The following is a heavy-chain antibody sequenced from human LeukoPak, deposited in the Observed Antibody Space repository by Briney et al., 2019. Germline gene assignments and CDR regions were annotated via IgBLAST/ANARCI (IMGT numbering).Heavy chain of an antibody. CDR2: ISAYNGNT. J-gene: IGHJ5*02. D-gene: IGHD1-26*01. CDR1: GYTFTSFG. Sequence: ASVKVSCKASGYTFTSFGISWVRQAPGQGLEWMGWISAYNGNTNYAQKLQGRVTMTTDTSTSTAYMELRSLRSDDTAVYYCARDTGIVREDWFDPWGQGTLVTVSS. V-gene: IGHV1-18*01. CDR3: ARDTGIVREDWFDP.